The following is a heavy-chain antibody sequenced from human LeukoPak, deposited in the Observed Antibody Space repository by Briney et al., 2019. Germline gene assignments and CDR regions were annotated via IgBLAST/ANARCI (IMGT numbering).Heavy chain of an antibody. CDR1: GFTFSSYW. D-gene: IGHD2-15*01. V-gene: IGHV3-7*01. CDR2: INQDGSEK. CDR3: AREGCSGGSCYHNWFDP. J-gene: IGHJ5*02. Sequence: GGSLRLSCAASGFTFSSYWMSWDRQAPGKGLEWVANINQDGSEKYYVDSVKGRFTTSRDNAKNSLYLQMNSLRAEDTAVYYCAREGCSGGSCYHNWFDPWGQGTLVTVSS.